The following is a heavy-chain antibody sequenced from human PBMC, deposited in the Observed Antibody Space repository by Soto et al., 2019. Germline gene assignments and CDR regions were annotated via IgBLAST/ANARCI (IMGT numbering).Heavy chain of an antibody. CDR2: ISLYSDGT. CDR1: GYTFSNYG. CDR3: ARVVPGAEAWFGP. Sequence: QVQLVQSGGEVKRPGASVKVSCKTSGYTFSNYGITWVRQAPGQPLEWLGWISLYSDGTNYAQKFQRRVSMTTDTSTPTAYMELRSLRSDDTAVYYCARVVPGAEAWFGPWGQGTLVTVSS. V-gene: IGHV1-18*01. J-gene: IGHJ5*02. D-gene: IGHD2-2*01.